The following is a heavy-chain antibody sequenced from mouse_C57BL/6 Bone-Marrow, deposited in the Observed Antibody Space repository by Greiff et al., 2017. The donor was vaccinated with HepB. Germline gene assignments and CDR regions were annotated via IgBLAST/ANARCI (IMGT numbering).Heavy chain of an antibody. CDR3: ARDDEGNYGGNWYFDV. Sequence: DVQLVESEGGLVQPGRSMKLSCTASGFTFSDYYMAWVRQVPEKGLEWVANINYDGSSTYYLDSLKSRFIISRDNAKNILYLQMSSLKSEDTATYYCARDDEGNYGGNWYFDVWGTGTTVTVSS. CDR1: GFTFSDYY. D-gene: IGHD2-1*01. V-gene: IGHV5-16*01. J-gene: IGHJ1*03. CDR2: INYDGSST.